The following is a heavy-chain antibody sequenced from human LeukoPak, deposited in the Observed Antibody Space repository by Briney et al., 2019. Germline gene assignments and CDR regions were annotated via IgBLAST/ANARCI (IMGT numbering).Heavy chain of an antibody. D-gene: IGHD3-3*01. CDR3: ARVGVSGYAQYFQH. Sequence: GGSLRLSCAASGFTFSSYSMNWVRQAPGKGLGWVSVIYSGGSTYYADSVKGRFTISRDNSKNTLYLQMNSLRAEDTAVYYSARVGVSGYAQYFQHWGQGTLVTVSS. CDR2: IYSGGST. J-gene: IGHJ1*01. V-gene: IGHV3-53*01. CDR1: GFTFSSYS.